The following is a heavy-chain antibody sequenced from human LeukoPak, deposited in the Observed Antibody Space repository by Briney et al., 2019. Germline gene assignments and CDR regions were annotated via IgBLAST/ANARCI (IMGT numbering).Heavy chain of an antibody. J-gene: IGHJ4*02. V-gene: IGHV4-59*01. CDR3: ATGYSSTWYYFDY. D-gene: IGHD6-13*01. Sequence: SETLSLTCTVSGYSISSYYWSWIRQPPGKGLEWIGYIYHSGGTNYNPSLKSRVTISADTSKDQFSLKLASVTAADTAVYYCATGYSSTWYYFDYWGQGTPVTVSS. CDR2: IYHSGGT. CDR1: GYSISSYY.